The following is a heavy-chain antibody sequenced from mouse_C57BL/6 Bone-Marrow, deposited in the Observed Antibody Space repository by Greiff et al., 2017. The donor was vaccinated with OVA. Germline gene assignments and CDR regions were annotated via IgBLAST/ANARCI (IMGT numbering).Heavy chain of an antibody. J-gene: IGHJ2*01. D-gene: IGHD2-2*01. CDR2: IYPGSGRT. CDR1: GYTFTSYW. Sequence: VQLQQPGAELVKPGASVKMSCKASGYTFTSYWITWVKQRPGQGLEWIGDIYPGSGRTNFNEKFKSKATLTVDPSSSTAYMQLSSLTSEDSAVYDCAKKGLLWLRRGFDYWGQGTTLTVST. V-gene: IGHV1-55*01. CDR3: AKKGLLWLRRGFDY.